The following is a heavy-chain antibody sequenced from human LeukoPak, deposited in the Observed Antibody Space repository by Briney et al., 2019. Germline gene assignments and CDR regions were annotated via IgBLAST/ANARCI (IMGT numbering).Heavy chain of an antibody. D-gene: IGHD3-10*01. J-gene: IGHJ6*03. V-gene: IGHV4-34*01. CDR2: INHSGST. CDR3: ARLTKNDSGSFRFGKKKRGYMDV. CDR1: GGSFSGYY. Sequence: SETLSLTCAVYGGSFSGYYWTWIRQPPGKGLEWIGEINHSGSTNYNPSLKSRVTISVDTSMNQFSLKLSSVTAADTAVYYCARLTKNDSGSFRFGKKKRGYMDVWGKGTTVTISS.